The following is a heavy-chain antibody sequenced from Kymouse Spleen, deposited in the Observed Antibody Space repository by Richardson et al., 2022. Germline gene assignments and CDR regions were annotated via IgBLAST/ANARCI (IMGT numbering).Heavy chain of an antibody. V-gene: IGHV3-7*01. Sequence: EVQLVESGGGLVQPGGSLRLSCAASGFTFSSYWMSWVRQAPGKGLEWVANIKQDGSEKYYVDSVKGRFTISRDNAKNSLYLQMNSLRAEDTAVYYCARGGGLTCTNGVCFMLLISGAKGQWSPSLQ. CDR3: ARGGGLTCTNGVCFMLLIS. J-gene: IGHJ3*02. CDR2: IKQDGSEK. D-gene: IGHD2-8*01. CDR1: GFTFSSYW.